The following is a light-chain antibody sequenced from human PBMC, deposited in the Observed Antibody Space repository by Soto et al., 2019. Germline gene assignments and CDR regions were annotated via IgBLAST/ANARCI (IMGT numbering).Light chain of an antibody. CDR1: QSVTSNS. Sequence: EIVLTQSPGTLSLSPGERATLSCRASQSVTSNSLAWYQQNPGQAPRLLIYGASSRATGIPDRFSGSGSGTDFTLTISRLEPEDFAVYYCQHLNNWPSYTFGQGTKLEIK. CDR3: QHLNNWPSYT. CDR2: GAS. V-gene: IGKV3-20*01. J-gene: IGKJ2*01.